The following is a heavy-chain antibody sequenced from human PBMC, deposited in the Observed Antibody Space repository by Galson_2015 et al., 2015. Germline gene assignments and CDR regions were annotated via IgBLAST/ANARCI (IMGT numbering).Heavy chain of an antibody. Sequence: MGIIYPGDSDTKSSPSFQGQVTISADKSTSTASLQWSSLKASDTAMYYCARLTDRVVSAIDYWGQGTLVTISS. V-gene: IGHV5-51*01. CDR3: ARLTDRVVSAIDY. J-gene: IGHJ4*02. CDR2: IYPGDSDT. D-gene: IGHD2-15*01.